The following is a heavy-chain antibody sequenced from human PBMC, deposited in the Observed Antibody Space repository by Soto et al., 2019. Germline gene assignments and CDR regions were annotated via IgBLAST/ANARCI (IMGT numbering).Heavy chain of an antibody. CDR2: IIPIFGTA. J-gene: IGHJ4*02. D-gene: IGHD5-12*01. Sequence: ASVNVSFKASGGTFSSYSISWVRPAPGQGLELMGGIIPIFGTANYAQKFQGRVTITADKSTSTAYMELSSLRSEDTAVYYCAPSRYSCCDEPSFGWGQGTLVTVSS. V-gene: IGHV1-69*06. CDR3: APSRYSCCDEPSFG. CDR1: GGTFSSYS.